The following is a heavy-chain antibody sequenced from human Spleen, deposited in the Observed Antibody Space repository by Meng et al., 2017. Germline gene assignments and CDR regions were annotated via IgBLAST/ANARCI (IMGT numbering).Heavy chain of an antibody. D-gene: IGHD6-13*01. Sequence: GSLRLSCTVSGYSISSGYYWGWIRQPPGKGLEWIGSIYHSGSTYYNPSLKSRVTISVDTSKNQFSLKLSSVTAADTAVYYCARDMDAAAGTGYWGQGTLVTVSS. V-gene: IGHV4-38-2*02. CDR3: ARDMDAAAGTGY. J-gene: IGHJ4*02. CDR2: IYHSGST. CDR1: GYSISSGYY.